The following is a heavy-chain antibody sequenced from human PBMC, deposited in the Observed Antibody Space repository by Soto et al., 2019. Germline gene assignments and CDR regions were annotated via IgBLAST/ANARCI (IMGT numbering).Heavy chain of an antibody. CDR3: ARDKSIAVAGKGLWFDP. Sequence: SETLSLTCAVSGGSISSGGYSWSWIRQPPGKGMEWIGYIYYSGSTNYNTSLKSRVTISVDTSKNQFSLKLSSVTAADTAVYYCARDKSIAVAGKGLWFDPWGQGTLVTVSS. J-gene: IGHJ5*02. CDR1: GGSISSGGYS. CDR2: IYYSGST. D-gene: IGHD6-19*01. V-gene: IGHV4-61*08.